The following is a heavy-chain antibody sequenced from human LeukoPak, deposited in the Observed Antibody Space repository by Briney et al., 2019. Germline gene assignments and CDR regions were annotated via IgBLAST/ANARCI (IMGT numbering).Heavy chain of an antibody. CDR1: GYTFTGYY. Sequence: ASVKVSCKASGYTFTGYYMHWVRQAPGQGLEWMGWINPNSGGTNYAQKFQGRVTMTRDTSISTAYMELSRLRSDDTAVYYCASDPLAGRIGYSSGWYVFNYFDYWGQGTLVTVSS. CDR3: ASDPLAGRIGYSSGWYVFNYFDY. D-gene: IGHD6-19*01. V-gene: IGHV1-2*02. J-gene: IGHJ4*02. CDR2: INPNSGGT.